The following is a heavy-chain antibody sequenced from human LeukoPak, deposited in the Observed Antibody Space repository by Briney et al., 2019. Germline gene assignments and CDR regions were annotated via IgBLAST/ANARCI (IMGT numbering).Heavy chain of an antibody. Sequence: PSETLSLTCTVSGGSISSYYWSWIRQPPGKGLEWIGYIYYSGSTNYNPSLKSRVTISVDTSKNQFSLKLSSVTAADTAVYYCARRTAAMGDYFDYWGQGTLVTVSS. D-gene: IGHD2-2*01. J-gene: IGHJ4*02. V-gene: IGHV4-59*08. CDR3: ARRTAAMGDYFDY. CDR2: IYYSGST. CDR1: GGSISSYY.